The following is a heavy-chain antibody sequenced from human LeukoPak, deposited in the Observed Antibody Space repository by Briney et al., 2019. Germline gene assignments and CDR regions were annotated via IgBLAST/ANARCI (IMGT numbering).Heavy chain of an antibody. J-gene: IGHJ5*02. CDR3: ARRNYYDSLNWFDP. CDR2: IYISGST. CDR1: GGSVSSGSYY. V-gene: IGHV4-61*10. Sequence: SETLSLTCTVSGGSVSSGSYYWSWIRQPAGKGLEWIGRIYISGSTNYNPSLKSRVTISVDTSKNQFSLKLSSVTAADTAVYYCARRNYYDSLNWFDPWGQGTLVTVSS. D-gene: IGHD3-22*01.